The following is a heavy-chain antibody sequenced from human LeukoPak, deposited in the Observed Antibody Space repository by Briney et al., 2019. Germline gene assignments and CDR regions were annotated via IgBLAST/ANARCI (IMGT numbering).Heavy chain of an antibody. CDR1: GFTFISYE. CDR2: ISSSGSTI. CDR3: ARGDEMITFGGVIVG. Sequence: GGSLRLSCAASGFTFISYEMNWVRQAPGKGLEWVSYISSSGSTIYYADSVKGRFTISIDNAKNSLYLQMNSLRAEDTAVYYCARGDEMITFGGVIVGWGQGTLVTVSS. J-gene: IGHJ4*02. D-gene: IGHD3-16*02. V-gene: IGHV3-48*03.